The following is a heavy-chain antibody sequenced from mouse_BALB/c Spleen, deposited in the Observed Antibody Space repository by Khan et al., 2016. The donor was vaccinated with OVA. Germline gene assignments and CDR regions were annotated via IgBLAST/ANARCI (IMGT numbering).Heavy chain of an antibody. Sequence: VQLQQSGPGLVQPSQSLSITCTVSGFSLTSYGVHWVRQSPGKGLEWLGVIWSGGSTDYNEAFISRRIISKDNSNSQIFFQMNSLQGNDTAIYYCARKYDYDEGLAYWGQGTLVTVSA. CDR1: GFSLTSYG. V-gene: IGHV2-2*02. CDR2: IWSGGST. J-gene: IGHJ3*01. D-gene: IGHD2-4*01. CDR3: ARKYDYDEGLAY.